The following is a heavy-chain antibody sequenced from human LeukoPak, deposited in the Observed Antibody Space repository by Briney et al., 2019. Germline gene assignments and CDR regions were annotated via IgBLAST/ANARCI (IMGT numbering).Heavy chain of an antibody. CDR2: INTDTGNP. CDR3: ARAGHCSGGTCNEWFDP. J-gene: IGHJ5*02. D-gene: IGHD2-15*01. V-gene: IGHV7-4-1*02. CDR1: GYTFTTYA. Sequence: ASVKVSCKASGYTFTTYAMNWVRQAPGQGLEWMRWINTDTGNPTYAQGFTGRFVFSLDTSVSTTYLQISSLKAEDTAVYYCARAGHCSGGTCNEWFDPWGQGTLVTVSS.